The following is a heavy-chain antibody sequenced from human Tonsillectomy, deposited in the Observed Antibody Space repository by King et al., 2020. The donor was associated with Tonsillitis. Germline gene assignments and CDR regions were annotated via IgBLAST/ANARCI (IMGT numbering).Heavy chain of an antibody. Sequence: VQLPQSGPGLVKPSQTLSLTCAISGDSVSSNSAAWHWLRPSPSRGLEWLGRTYYRSKWYNDYAVSVKGRITINPDTSKNQFSLQLNSVTLEDTAVYYCAREWLGQWLALPFDYWGQGTLVTVSS. CDR3: AREWLGQWLALPFDY. V-gene: IGHV6-1*01. D-gene: IGHD6-19*01. CDR1: GDSVSSNSAA. J-gene: IGHJ4*02. CDR2: TYYRSKWYN.